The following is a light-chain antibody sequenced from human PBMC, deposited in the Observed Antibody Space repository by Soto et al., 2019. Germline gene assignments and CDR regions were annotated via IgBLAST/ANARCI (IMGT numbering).Light chain of an antibody. J-gene: IGKJ2*01. CDR1: QSISTW. Sequence: DIQMTQSPSTVSASVGDAVPITCRASQSISTWLAWYQQKPGKAPNLLIYDASTLESGGPSGFSGSGSGTEFTLTISSLQPDDSATYYCQQYNSYPYTFGQGTKLEIK. CDR2: DAS. V-gene: IGKV1-5*01. CDR3: QQYNSYPYT.